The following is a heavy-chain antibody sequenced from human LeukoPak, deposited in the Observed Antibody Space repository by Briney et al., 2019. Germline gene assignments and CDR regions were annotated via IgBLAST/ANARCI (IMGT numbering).Heavy chain of an antibody. D-gene: IGHD2-2*01. CDR1: GFTFDDYA. CDR2: ISWNSGSI. CDR3: AKDRHAPGRYCSSTSCFPFDS. J-gene: IGHJ5*01. Sequence: GGSLRLSCAASGFTFDDYAMHWVRQAPGKGLEWVSGISWNSGSIGYADSVKGRFTISRDNAKNTLYLQMNSLRAEDTAVYYCAKDRHAPGRYCSSTSCFPFDSWGQGTLVTVSS. V-gene: IGHV3-9*01.